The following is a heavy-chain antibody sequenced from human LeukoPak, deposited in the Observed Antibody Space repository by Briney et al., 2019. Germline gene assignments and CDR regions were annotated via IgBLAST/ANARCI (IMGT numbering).Heavy chain of an antibody. J-gene: IGHJ4*02. D-gene: IGHD3-16*01. V-gene: IGHV3-30*18. CDR3: AKAEDCSYGYSDY. CDR2: ISYDGDYK. CDR1: GFTFGSYG. Sequence: PGRPLRLSCAASGFTFGSYGMHWVRQAPGKGLEWVAVISYDGDYKYYADSVKGRFTVSRDNSKNTLYLQMSSLRADDTAVYYCAKAEDCSYGYSDYWGQGTLVTVSS.